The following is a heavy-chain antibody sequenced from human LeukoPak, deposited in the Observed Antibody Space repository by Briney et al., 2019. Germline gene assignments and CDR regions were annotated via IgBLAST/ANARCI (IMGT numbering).Heavy chain of an antibody. CDR1: GGTFSSYA. J-gene: IGHJ3*02. Sequence: EASVKVSCKASGGTFSSYAISWVRQAPGQGLEWMGGIIPIFGTANYAQKFQGRVTITADESTSTAYMELSSLRSEDTAVYYCARDLGCSSTSCYISIGDAFDMWGQGTMVTVSS. CDR3: ARDLGCSSTSCYISIGDAFDM. CDR2: IIPIFGTA. V-gene: IGHV1-69*01. D-gene: IGHD2-2*02.